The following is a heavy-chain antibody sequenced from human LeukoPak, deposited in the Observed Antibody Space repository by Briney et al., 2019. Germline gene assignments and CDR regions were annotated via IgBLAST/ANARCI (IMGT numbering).Heavy chain of an antibody. Sequence: GGSLRLSRAASGFTFSSYAMSWVRQAPGKGLEWVSAISGSGGSTYYADSVKGRFTISRDNSKNTLYLQMNSLRAEDTAVYYCAKRPYYYDSSGYPTHYWGQGTLVTVSS. V-gene: IGHV3-23*01. CDR1: GFTFSSYA. J-gene: IGHJ4*02. D-gene: IGHD3-22*01. CDR3: AKRPYYYDSSGYPTHY. CDR2: ISGSGGST.